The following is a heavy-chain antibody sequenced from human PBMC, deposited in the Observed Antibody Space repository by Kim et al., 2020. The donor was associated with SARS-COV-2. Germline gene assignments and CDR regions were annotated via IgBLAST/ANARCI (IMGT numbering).Heavy chain of an antibody. D-gene: IGHD2-2*01. J-gene: IGHJ6*02. Sequence: ASVKVSCKASGYTFTTYDIIWVRQASGQGLEWMGWMSPNSGNTGYAQKFQGRVTMTRNTSISTAYMELSSLRSEDTAVYYCARSRTVVSYYYYYGMDVWGQGTTVTVSS. V-gene: IGHV1-8*01. CDR2: MSPNSGNT. CDR3: ARSRTVVSYYYYYGMDV. CDR1: GYTFTTYD.